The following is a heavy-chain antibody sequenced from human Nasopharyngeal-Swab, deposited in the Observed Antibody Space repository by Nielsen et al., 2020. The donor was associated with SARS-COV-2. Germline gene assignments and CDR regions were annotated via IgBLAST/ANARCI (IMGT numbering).Heavy chain of an antibody. Sequence: GGSLRLSCAASGFTFSDYYMSWIRQAPGKGLEWVSYISSSSSYTNYADSVKGRFTISRDNAKNSLYLQMNSLRAKDTAVYYCARDRLRQGYDFWSGYYPDAFDIWGQGTMVTVSS. V-gene: IGHV3-11*06. CDR3: ARDRLRQGYDFWSGYYPDAFDI. CDR1: GFTFSDYY. J-gene: IGHJ3*02. CDR2: ISSSSSYT. D-gene: IGHD3-3*01.